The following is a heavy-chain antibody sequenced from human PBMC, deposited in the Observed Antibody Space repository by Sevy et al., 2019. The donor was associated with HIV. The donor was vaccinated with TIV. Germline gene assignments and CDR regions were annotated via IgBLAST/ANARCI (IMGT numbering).Heavy chain of an antibody. V-gene: IGHV3-11*01. D-gene: IGHD5-18*01. CDR2: SSPSGVTK. CDR1: GFRFSDFY. Sequence: GGSLRLSCETSGFRFSDFYMSWIRLAPGKGLECVAYSSPSGVTKYYGDSVKGRFTISRDFAKNSLSLQMNSLKAGDTAVYYCARGMGWIQTWLPDYWGQGTLVTVSS. J-gene: IGHJ4*02. CDR3: ARGMGWIQTWLPDY.